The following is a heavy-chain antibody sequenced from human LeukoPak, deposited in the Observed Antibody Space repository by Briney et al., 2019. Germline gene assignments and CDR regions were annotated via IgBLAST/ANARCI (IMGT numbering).Heavy chain of an antibody. CDR1: GGSVSGYY. J-gene: IGHJ5*02. CDR2: INHRGST. V-gene: IGHV4-34*01. Sequence: SETLSLTCAVYGGSVSGYYWSWIRQPPGKGLEWIGEINHRGSTNYNPSLKSRVTISVDTSKNQFSLKLSSVTAADTAVYYCARRLRTITMVRGVTGNNWFDPWGQGTLVTVSS. CDR3: ARRLRTITMVRGVTGNNWFDP. D-gene: IGHD3-10*01.